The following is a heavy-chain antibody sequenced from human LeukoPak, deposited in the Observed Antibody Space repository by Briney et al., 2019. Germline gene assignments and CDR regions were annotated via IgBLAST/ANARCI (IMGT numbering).Heavy chain of an antibody. V-gene: IGHV1-2*02. J-gene: IGHJ2*01. CDR1: GYTFTVYY. Sequence: ASVKVSCKASGYTFTVYYMHWVRQAPGQGLEWMGWINSNSGDTNYAQKFQGRVTMTRDTSISTAYMELSRLRSDDTAVYYCAREPHYDLLTGYALGYLDLWGRGTLLTVSS. D-gene: IGHD3-9*01. CDR2: INSNSGDT. CDR3: AREPHYDLLTGYALGYLDL.